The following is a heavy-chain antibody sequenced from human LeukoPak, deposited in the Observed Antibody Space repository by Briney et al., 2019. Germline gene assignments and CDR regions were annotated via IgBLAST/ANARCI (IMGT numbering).Heavy chain of an antibody. V-gene: IGHV4-4*07. CDR1: GGSISNYY. CDR2: IYSSGST. CDR3: ARKGISAMAGAFDM. D-gene: IGHD2-15*01. J-gene: IGHJ3*02. Sequence: SETLSLTCTVSGGSISNYYWTWLRQPAGKGLEWIGRIYSSGSTNYNPSLKSRLTMSVDTSRNQFSMKLTSVTAADTAVYYCARKGISAMAGAFDMWGQGTVVTVSS.